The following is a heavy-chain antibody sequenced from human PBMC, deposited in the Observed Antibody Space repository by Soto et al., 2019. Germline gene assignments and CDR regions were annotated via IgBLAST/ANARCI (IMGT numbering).Heavy chain of an antibody. CDR2: IIPIFGTR. D-gene: IGHD3-22*01. V-gene: IGHV1-69*06. CDR3: ARGSGYDNGGAFDI. J-gene: IGHJ3*02. Sequence: QVQLVQSGAEVKKPGSSVKVSCRASRGTFSNYGISWVRQAPGEGLEWMGGIIPIFGTRNHAQKFQGRVTITADKSTSTAYMELSSLRSEDTAVYYCARGSGYDNGGAFDIWGQGTMVTVSS. CDR1: RGTFSNYG.